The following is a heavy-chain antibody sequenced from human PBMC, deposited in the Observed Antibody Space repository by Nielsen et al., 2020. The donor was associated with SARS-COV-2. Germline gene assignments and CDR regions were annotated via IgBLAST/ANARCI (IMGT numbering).Heavy chain of an antibody. CDR2: ISSSSSYI. D-gene: IGHD2-2*01. V-gene: IGHV3-21*01. CDR1: GFTFSSYS. J-gene: IGHJ4*02. Sequence: GESLKISCAASGFTFSSYSMNWVRQAPGKGLEWVSSISSSSSYIYYADSVKGRFTISRDNAKNSLYLQMNSLRAEDTAVYYCARFCSSTSCYLDGDYWGQGTLVTVSS. CDR3: ARFCSSTSCYLDGDY.